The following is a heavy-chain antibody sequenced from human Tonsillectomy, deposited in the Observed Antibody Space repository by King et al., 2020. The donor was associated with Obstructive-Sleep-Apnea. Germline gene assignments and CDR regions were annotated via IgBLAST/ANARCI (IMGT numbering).Heavy chain of an antibody. Sequence: QLVQSGAEVKKPGESLRISCKGSGYSFTSYWINWVRQMPGKGLEWMGRIDSSDSYTNYSPSFQGHVTISVDKSISTAFLQWSSLKASDTAIYYCARGYYYASNGYYLGYWGQGTLVTVSS. CDR1: GYSFTSYW. CDR2: IDSSDSYT. D-gene: IGHD3-22*01. J-gene: IGHJ4*02. V-gene: IGHV5-10-1*01. CDR3: ARGYYYASNGYYLGY.